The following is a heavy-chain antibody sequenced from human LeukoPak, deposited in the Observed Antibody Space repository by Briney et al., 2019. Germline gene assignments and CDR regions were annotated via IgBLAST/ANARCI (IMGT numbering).Heavy chain of an antibody. D-gene: IGHD2-8*01. V-gene: IGHV4-38-2*01. J-gene: IGHJ4*02. CDR1: SGNS. Sequence: SETLSLTCAVSSGNSWDWIRQPPGKGLEWIGSVFQDGNTYYNPSLKSRVIISLDTSKKQFSLKLISVTAADTAMYYCARRYCNSGICYFYDYWGQGTLVTVSP. CDR2: VFQDGNT. CDR3: ARRYCNSGICYFYDY.